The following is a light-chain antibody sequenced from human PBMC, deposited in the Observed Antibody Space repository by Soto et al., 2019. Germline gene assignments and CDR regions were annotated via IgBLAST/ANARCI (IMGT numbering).Light chain of an antibody. CDR2: YDS. J-gene: IGLJ2*01. CDR3: QVWDSLVV. V-gene: IGLV3-21*04. Sequence: SYELTQPPSVSVAPGKTARITCGGNNIGSKSVHWYQQKPGQAPVLVIYYDSDRPSGIPERFSGSNSGNRATLTISRVEAGDEADYYCQVWDSLVVFGGGTKLTVL. CDR1: NIGSKS.